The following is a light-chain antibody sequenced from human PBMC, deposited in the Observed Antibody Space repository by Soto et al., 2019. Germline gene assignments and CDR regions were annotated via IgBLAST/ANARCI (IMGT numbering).Light chain of an antibody. V-gene: IGLV2-11*01. J-gene: IGLJ2*01. Sequence: QSALTQPRSVSGSPGQSVTISCTGTSSDVGGYNYVSWYQQHPGKAPKLMIYDVSKRPSGVPDRFSGSKSGNTASLTISGLQAEDEADYYCCSDAGHTVFGGGTKLTVL. CDR1: SSDVGGYNY. CDR2: DVS. CDR3: CSDAGHTV.